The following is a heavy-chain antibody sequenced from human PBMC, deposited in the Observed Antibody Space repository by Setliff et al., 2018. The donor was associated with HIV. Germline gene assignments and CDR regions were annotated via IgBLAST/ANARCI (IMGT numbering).Heavy chain of an antibody. V-gene: IGHV4-61*02. CDR3: ARAAAGNTGPFDL. Sequence: SETLSLTCTVSGTSVRSGPYYWSWIRQPAGLGLEWIGRVSSRGDTNYHPALSSRVTMSVNTSKNQFSLKLTSVTASDTAVYYGARAAAGNTGPFDLWGQGSPVTVSS. D-gene: IGHD4-17*01. CDR1: GTSVRSGPYY. J-gene: IGHJ4*02. CDR2: VSSRGDT.